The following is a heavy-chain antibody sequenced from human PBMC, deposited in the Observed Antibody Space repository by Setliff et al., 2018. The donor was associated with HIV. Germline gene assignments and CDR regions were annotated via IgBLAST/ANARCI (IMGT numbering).Heavy chain of an antibody. J-gene: IGHJ4*02. CDR1: GGSMSSYC. D-gene: IGHD2-21*02. CDR3: ARGRDGYSLGNFDF. CDR2: IYPTGTT. Sequence: SESLSLTCSVSGGSMSSYCWTWIRQSAGKGLEWIGHIYPTGTTNYNSSLKSRLTMSIDTSENQFSLGLRSLTAADTAVYYCARGRDGYSLGNFDFWGQGTLVTVSS. V-gene: IGHV4-4*07.